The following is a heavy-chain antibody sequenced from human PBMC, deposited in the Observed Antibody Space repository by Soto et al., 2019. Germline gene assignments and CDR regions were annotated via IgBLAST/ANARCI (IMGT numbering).Heavy chain of an antibody. V-gene: IGHV3-9*01. D-gene: IGHD3-3*01. Sequence: EMHLVESGGGLVQPGRSLRLSCAASGFTFDDYVMHWVRQVPGKGLEWVSGISWNSEVKLYADTTKGRFAISRDNAKNSLYLQIDGLGVEDTAFYYCVKDRRFLEAWGAFDVWGQGTLVTVSS. J-gene: IGHJ3*01. CDR2: ISWNSEVK. CDR1: GFTFDDYV. CDR3: VKDRRFLEAWGAFDV.